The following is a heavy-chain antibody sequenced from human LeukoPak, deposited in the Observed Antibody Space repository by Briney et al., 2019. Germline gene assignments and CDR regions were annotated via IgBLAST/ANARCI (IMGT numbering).Heavy chain of an antibody. CDR2: INWNGGST. CDR3: ARDGWDYYGSGSYSYHFDY. V-gene: IGHV3-20*04. CDR1: GFTFDDYG. J-gene: IGHJ4*02. D-gene: IGHD3-10*01. Sequence: PGGSLRLSCAASGFTFDDYGMSWVRQAPGKGLEWVSGINWNGGSTGYADSVKGRFTISRDNAKNSLYLQINSLRAEDTALYYCARDGWDYYGSGSYSYHFDYWGQGTLVTVSS.